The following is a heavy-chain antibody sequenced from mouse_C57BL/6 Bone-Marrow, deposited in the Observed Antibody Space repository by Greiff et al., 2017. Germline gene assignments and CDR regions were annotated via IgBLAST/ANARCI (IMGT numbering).Heavy chain of an antibody. CDR2: IAPSDSYT. CDR3: ASEEAWTTVVFDY. CDR1: GYTFTSYW. J-gene: IGHJ2*01. Sequence: QVQLQQPGAELVKPGASVTLSCKASGYTFTSYWMQWVKQRPGQGLEWIGEIAPSDSYTNYNQKFKGKATLTVDPSSRTAYMQLSSLTSEDSAVYYCASEEAWTTVVFDYWGRGTALTVTS. V-gene: IGHV1-50*01. D-gene: IGHD1-1*01.